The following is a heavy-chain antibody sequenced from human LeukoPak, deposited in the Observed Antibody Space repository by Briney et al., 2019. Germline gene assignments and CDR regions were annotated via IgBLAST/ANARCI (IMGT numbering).Heavy chain of an antibody. Sequence: SETLSLTCTVSGGSISSYYWSWIRQPPGKGLEWIGYIYHSGSTYYNPSLKSRVTISVDRSKNQFSLKLSSVTAADTAVYYCARDFLRDYGDPFDSWGQGTLVTVSS. V-gene: IGHV4-59*12. J-gene: IGHJ4*02. CDR1: GGSISSYY. CDR3: ARDFLRDYGDPFDS. D-gene: IGHD4-17*01. CDR2: IYHSGST.